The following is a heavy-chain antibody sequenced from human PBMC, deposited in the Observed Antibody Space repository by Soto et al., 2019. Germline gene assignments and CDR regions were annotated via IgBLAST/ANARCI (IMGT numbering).Heavy chain of an antibody. J-gene: IGHJ4*02. V-gene: IGHV1-46*01. CDR1: GYTFTSYY. D-gene: IGHD2-2*02. CDR2: INPSGGST. Sequence: ASVKVSCKASGYTFTSYYMHWVRQAPGQGLEWMGIINPSGGSTSYEQKFQGRVTMTRDTSTSTVYMELSSLRSEDTAVYYCARNLRYCSSTSCYTVGPLGYWGQGTLVTVSS. CDR3: ARNLRYCSSTSCYTVGPLGY.